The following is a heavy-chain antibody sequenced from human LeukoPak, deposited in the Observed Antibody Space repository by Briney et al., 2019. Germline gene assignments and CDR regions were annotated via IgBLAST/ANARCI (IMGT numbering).Heavy chain of an antibody. J-gene: IGHJ4*02. Sequence: PSETLSLTCTVSGGSISSSSYYWGWIRQPPGKGLEWIGSIYYSGSTYYNPSLKSRVTISVDTSKNQFSLKLSSVTAADTAVYYCARHTRELLPPVYYFDYWGQGTLVTVS. CDR1: GGSISSSSYY. CDR2: IYYSGST. CDR3: ARHTRELLPPVYYFDY. V-gene: IGHV4-39*01. D-gene: IGHD1-26*01.